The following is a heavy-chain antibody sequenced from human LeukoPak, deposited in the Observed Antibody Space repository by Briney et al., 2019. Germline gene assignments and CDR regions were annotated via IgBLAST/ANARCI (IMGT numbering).Heavy chain of an antibody. CDR1: GFTFSSYW. V-gene: IGHV3-7*03. Sequence: GGSLRLSCAASGFTFSSYWMNWARQAPGKGLEWVASINHNGNVNYYVDSVKGRFTISRDNAKNSLYLQMSNLRAEDTAVYFCARDGPIYYEASGYHYWGQGTLVTVSS. D-gene: IGHD3-22*01. CDR2: INHNGNVN. CDR3: ARDGPIYYEASGYHY. J-gene: IGHJ4*02.